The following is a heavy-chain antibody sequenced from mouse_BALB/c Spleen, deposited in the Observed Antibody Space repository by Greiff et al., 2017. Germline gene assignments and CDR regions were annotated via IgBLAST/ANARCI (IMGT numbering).Heavy chain of an antibody. V-gene: IGHV1-69*01. CDR2: IDTSDSYT. Sequence: QVQLKQPGAELVMPGASVKMSCKASGYTFTDYWMHWVKQRPGQGLEWIGAIDTSDSYTSYNQKFKGKATLTVDESSSTAYMQLSSLTSEDSAVYYCARSGYGNYFYAMDYWGQGTSVTVSS. CDR1: GYTFTDYW. CDR3: ARSGYGNYFYAMDY. D-gene: IGHD2-10*02. J-gene: IGHJ4*01.